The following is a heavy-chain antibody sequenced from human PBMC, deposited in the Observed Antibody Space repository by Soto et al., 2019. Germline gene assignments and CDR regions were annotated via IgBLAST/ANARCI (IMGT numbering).Heavy chain of an antibody. J-gene: IGHJ6*02. Sequence: LRLSCVASGFTFENYAMSWVRQAPGKGLEWVSAISGSGGTTYYSDSVKGRFTISRDNSKNTVYLQMNDLRVEDAAEYFCAKDSWAIFGVPAGEYYAMDVWGQGTTVTVSS. D-gene: IGHD3-3*01. CDR1: GFTFENYA. CDR3: AKDSWAIFGVPAGEYYAMDV. V-gene: IGHV3-23*01. CDR2: ISGSGGTT.